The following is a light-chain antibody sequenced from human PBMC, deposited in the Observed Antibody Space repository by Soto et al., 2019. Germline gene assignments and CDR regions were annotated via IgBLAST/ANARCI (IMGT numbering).Light chain of an antibody. Sequence: EIVVTQSPVTLSLSPGERATLSCRASQSVSSSYLAWYQQKPGQAPRLLIYGASSRATGIPDRFSGSGSGTDFTLTISRLEPEDFAVYYCQQYGSSPLTFGGGTKVDIK. CDR2: GAS. CDR1: QSVSSSY. CDR3: QQYGSSPLT. V-gene: IGKV3-20*01. J-gene: IGKJ4*01.